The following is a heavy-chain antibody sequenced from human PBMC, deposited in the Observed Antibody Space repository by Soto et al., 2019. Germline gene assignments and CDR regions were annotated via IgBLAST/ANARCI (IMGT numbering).Heavy chain of an antibody. J-gene: IGHJ6*03. Sequence: SETLSLTCTVSGGSISSYYWSWIRQPPGKGLEWIGYIYYSGSTNYNPSLKSRVTISVDTSKNQFSLKLSSVTAADTAVYYCARVNYDILTGPSYYYYCMDVWGKGTTVTVSS. D-gene: IGHD3-9*01. CDR3: ARVNYDILTGPSYYYYCMDV. CDR2: IYYSGST. CDR1: GGSISSYY. V-gene: IGHV4-59*01.